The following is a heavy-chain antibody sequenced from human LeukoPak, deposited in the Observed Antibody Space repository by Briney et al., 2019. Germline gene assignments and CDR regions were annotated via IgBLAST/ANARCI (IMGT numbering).Heavy chain of an antibody. J-gene: IGHJ4*02. Sequence: GGSLRLSCAASGFSFGSYWMTWVRQSPGKGLEWVANMKHDGIEKYYVDSVKGRFTISRDNTKNSLYLQMDSLRAEDTAVYYCAREGREGYNYPALDFWGQGILVTVSS. V-gene: IGHV3-7*05. CDR1: GFSFGSYW. CDR3: AREGREGYNYPALDF. D-gene: IGHD5-24*01. CDR2: MKHDGIEK.